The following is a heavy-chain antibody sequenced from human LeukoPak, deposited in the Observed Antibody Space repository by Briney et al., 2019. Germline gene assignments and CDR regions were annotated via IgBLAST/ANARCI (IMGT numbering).Heavy chain of an antibody. J-gene: IGHJ4*02. D-gene: IGHD1-26*01. V-gene: IGHV3-23*01. CDR2: ISASAATT. CDR3: ASSGARWRGGSYYFDY. Sequence: GGSLRLSCAASGFTFSSYAMSWVRQPPGKGLEWVSSISASAATTYYADSVKGRFTICRDNSKNTLYLQMNSLGDEDTALYYCASSGARWRGGSYYFDYWGQGSLVSVSS. CDR1: GFTFSSYA.